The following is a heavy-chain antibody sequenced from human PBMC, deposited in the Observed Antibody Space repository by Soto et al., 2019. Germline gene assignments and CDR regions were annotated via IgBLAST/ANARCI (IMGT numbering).Heavy chain of an antibody. CDR1: GYTFTSYG. D-gene: IGHD1-1*01. CDR3: ARGRYGDY. V-gene: IGHV1-18*01. J-gene: IGHJ4*02. Sequence: QVPLVQSGAEVKKPGASVKVSCKASGYTFTSYGITWVRQAPGQGLEWMGWISAHNGNTDYAQKLQGRVIVTRDTSASTAYMELRSLRSDDTAVYYCARGRYGDYWGQGALVSVSS. CDR2: ISAHNGNT.